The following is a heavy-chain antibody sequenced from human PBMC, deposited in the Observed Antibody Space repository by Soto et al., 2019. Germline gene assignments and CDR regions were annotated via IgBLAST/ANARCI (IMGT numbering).Heavy chain of an antibody. D-gene: IGHD7-27*01. CDR3: ARDLTGDPNY. CDR1: GYTFTGYY. Sequence: QVQLVQSGAEVKKPGASVKVSCKASGYTFTGYYMHWVRQAPGQGLEWMGYINPNSGGTIFAQKFQGRVTMTRDTSISTAYMELSRVASDDTAVYYCARDLTGDPNYWGQGTLVTVSS. J-gene: IGHJ4*02. V-gene: IGHV1-2*02. CDR2: INPNSGGT.